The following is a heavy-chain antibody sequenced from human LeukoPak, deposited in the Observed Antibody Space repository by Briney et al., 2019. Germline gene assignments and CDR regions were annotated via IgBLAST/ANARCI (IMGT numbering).Heavy chain of an antibody. J-gene: IGHJ3*02. CDR3: ARDLRTLLRAFDI. V-gene: IGHV3-30*03. CDR1: GLAFNNYG. D-gene: IGHD3-9*01. Sequence: GGSLRLSCAASGLAFNNYGMHWVRQAPGKGLEWVAVISYDGSTKYYADSVKGRFTISRDNSKNSLYLQMNSLRAEDTAVYYCARDLRTLLRAFDIWGQGAMVTVSS. CDR2: ISYDGSTK.